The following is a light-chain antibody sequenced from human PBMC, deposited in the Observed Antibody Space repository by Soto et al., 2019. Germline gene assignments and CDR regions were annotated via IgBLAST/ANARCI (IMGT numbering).Light chain of an antibody. CDR2: EVS. CDR3: SAYTSSSTVV. Sequence: QSALTQPASVSGSPGQSITISCTGTSSDVGGYNYVSWYQQHTGKAPKLMIYEVSNRPSGVSNRFSGSKSGNTASLTIAGLQAEHEADYYCSAYTSSSTVVFGGGTKVTV. CDR1: SSDVGGYNY. J-gene: IGLJ2*01. V-gene: IGLV2-14*01.